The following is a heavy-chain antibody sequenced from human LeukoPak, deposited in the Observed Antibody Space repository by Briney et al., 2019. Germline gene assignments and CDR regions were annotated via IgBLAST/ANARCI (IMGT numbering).Heavy chain of an antibody. CDR3: AKGHKGFYYGSGSSFDY. Sequence: GSLRLSFAASGFTFSSYGMHWVRQAPGKGLEWVAFIRYDGSNKYYADSVKGRFTISRDNSKNTLYLQMNSLRAEDTAMYYCAKGHKGFYYGSGSSFDYWGQGTLVTVSS. J-gene: IGHJ4*02. D-gene: IGHD3-10*01. V-gene: IGHV3-30*02. CDR1: GFTFSSYG. CDR2: IRYDGSNK.